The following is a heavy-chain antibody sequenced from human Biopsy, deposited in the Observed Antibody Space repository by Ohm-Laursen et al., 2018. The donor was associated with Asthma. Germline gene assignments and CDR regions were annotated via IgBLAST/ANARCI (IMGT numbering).Heavy chain of an antibody. J-gene: IGHJ4*02. CDR1: GGSMSSSSYY. CDR3: ARHWDWGSFFDY. Sequence: GTLSLTCSVSGGSMSSSSYYWGWIRQPPGKGLEWMGSISYTGSAYHNPSLKSRVTISVDTSKNHFFLKLSSVTAADTAVYYCARHWDWGSFFDYWGQGTPVTVSS. CDR2: ISYTGSA. D-gene: IGHD7-27*01. V-gene: IGHV4-39*01.